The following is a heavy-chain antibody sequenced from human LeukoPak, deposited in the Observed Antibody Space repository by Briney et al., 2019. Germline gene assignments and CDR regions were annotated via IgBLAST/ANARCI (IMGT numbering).Heavy chain of an antibody. CDR3: AKDMIGGRGPVSGHPGFDY. CDR2: ISWDGGST. CDR1: GFTFDDYT. Sequence: GGSLRLSCAASGFTFDDYTMHWVRQAPGKGLEWVSLISWDGGSTYYADSVKGRFTISRDNSKNSLYLQMNSLRTEDTALYYCAKDMIGGRGPVSGHPGFDYRGQGTLVTVSS. V-gene: IGHV3-43*01. J-gene: IGHJ4*02. D-gene: IGHD5-12*01.